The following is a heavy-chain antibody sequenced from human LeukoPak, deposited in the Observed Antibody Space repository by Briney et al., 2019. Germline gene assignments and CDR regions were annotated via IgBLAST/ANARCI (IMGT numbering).Heavy chain of an antibody. Sequence: GVSLTLSCTPCRFTFNHYAMNCVRQARGEGVEWVSVIGGSQGNTYYADSVRGRFTISRDNSKNTLYLQMNSLGAEDTAVYYCAKDRDDYGDPDAFDIWGQGTMVTVSS. CDR1: RFTFNHYA. CDR3: AKDRDDYGDPDAFDI. J-gene: IGHJ3*02. V-gene: IGHV3-23*01. D-gene: IGHD4-17*01. CDR2: IGGSQGNT.